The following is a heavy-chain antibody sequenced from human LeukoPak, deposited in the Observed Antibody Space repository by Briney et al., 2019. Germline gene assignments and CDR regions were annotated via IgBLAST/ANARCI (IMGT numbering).Heavy chain of an antibody. CDR2: IYYSWST. J-gene: IGHJ4*02. V-gene: IGHV4-59*01. CDR1: GGSISSYY. CDR3: ARVKWVYYFDY. Sequence: SETLSLTCTVSGGSISSYYWSWIRQPPGKGLEWIGYIYYSWSTNYNPSLTSRVTISVDTYNNPFSLKLSSATAADTAVYYCARVKWVYYFDYWGQGTLVTVSS. D-gene: IGHD3-22*01.